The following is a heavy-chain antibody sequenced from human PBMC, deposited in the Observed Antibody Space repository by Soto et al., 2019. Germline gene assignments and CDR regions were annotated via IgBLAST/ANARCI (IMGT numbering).Heavy chain of an antibody. CDR1: GGAINRSNW. Sequence: QVQLQESGPGLVKASGTLSLTCAVSGGAINRSNWWSWVRQPPGKGLEWIGEVYHSGSTNYNPFLKSRVTISVDKSKNQFSLKLSSVTAADTAVYYCARVWTTVTNWFDPWGQGTLVTVSS. J-gene: IGHJ5*01. V-gene: IGHV4-4*02. CDR2: VYHSGST. CDR3: ARVWTTVTNWFDP. D-gene: IGHD4-17*01.